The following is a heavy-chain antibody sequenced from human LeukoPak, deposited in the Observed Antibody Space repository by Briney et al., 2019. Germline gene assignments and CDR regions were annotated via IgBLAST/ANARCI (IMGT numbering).Heavy chain of an antibody. CDR2: ISAYNGNT. D-gene: IGHD5/OR15-5a*01. J-gene: IGHJ6*04. V-gene: IGHV1-18*01. CDR3: ARGAPSVVWLGTYYYGMDV. Sequence: ASVTVSCKASGYTFTSYGISWVRQAPGQGLEWMGWISAYNGNTNYAQKLQGRVTMTTDTSTSTAYMELRSLRSDDTAVYYCARGAPSVVWLGTYYYGMDVWGKGTTVTVSS. CDR1: GYTFTSYG.